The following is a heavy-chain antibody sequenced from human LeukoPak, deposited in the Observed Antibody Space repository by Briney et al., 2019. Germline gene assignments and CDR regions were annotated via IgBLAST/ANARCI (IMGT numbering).Heavy chain of an antibody. CDR3: ARALQPGPYFDF. J-gene: IGHJ4*02. V-gene: IGHV3-66*01. CDR1: GFTVNTNF. D-gene: IGHD1-14*01. Sequence: GGSLRLSCAASGFTVNTNFMSWVRQAPGKGLEWVSIVYSGGDTYYADAVKGRFTISRDNSKNTLYLQMNTLRADDTAVYYCARALQPGPYFDFWGQGTLVTVSS. CDR2: VYSGGDT.